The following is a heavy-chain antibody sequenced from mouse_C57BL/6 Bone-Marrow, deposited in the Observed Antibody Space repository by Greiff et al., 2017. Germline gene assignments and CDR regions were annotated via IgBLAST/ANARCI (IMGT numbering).Heavy chain of an antibody. V-gene: IGHV1-42*01. CDR1: GYSFTGYY. Sequence: EVQLQQSGPELVKPGASVKISCKASGYSFTGYYMNWVKQSPEKSLEWIGEINPSTGGTTYNQKFKAKATLTVAKSASTAYMQLKSLTSEDSAVYYCAEANWAWFAYWGQGTLVTVSA. J-gene: IGHJ3*01. D-gene: IGHD4-1*01. CDR2: INPSTGGT. CDR3: AEANWAWFAY.